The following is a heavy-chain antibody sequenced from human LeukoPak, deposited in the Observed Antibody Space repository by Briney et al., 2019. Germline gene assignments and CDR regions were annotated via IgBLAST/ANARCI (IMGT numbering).Heavy chain of an antibody. D-gene: IGHD1-1*01. CDR2: ISSSGSI. Sequence: PSETLSLTCTVSGGSIGYNYWNWIRQSPERGLEWIGYISSSGSIDYTPSLRSRVTMSLDTSKNHLSLNLRSVSAADTAIYYCAGYDHTNYLAYWGQGILVTVSS. J-gene: IGHJ4*02. CDR3: AGYDHTNYLAY. CDR1: GGSIGYNY. V-gene: IGHV4-59*13.